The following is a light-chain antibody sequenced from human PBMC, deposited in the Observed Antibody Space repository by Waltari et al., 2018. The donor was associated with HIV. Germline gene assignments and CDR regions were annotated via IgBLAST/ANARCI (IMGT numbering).Light chain of an antibody. CDR3: CSHAGNFIFA. V-gene: IGLV2-8*01. CDR2: EFN. J-gene: IGLJ1*01. Sequence: QSALTPPPSASGSPGQSLTISCTGTSSDVGGYNYVSWYQQHPGKAPKLISYEFNNRPSGVPDRFSGSKSGNTAFLTISGLQAEDEAEYHCCSHAGNFIFAFGTGTKVTVL. CDR1: SSDVGGYNY.